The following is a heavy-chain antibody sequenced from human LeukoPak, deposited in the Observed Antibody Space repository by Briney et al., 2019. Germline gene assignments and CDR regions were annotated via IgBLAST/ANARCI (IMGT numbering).Heavy chain of an antibody. CDR2: ISGSGGST. Sequence: GGSLRLSCAASGFTFSSYAMSWVRQAPGKGLEWVSAISGSGGSTYYADSVKGRFTISRDNSKNTLYLQMNSLRAEDTAVYYCAKDPSRYSGSYCNFFDYWGQGTLVTVSS. CDR3: AKDPSRYSGSYCNFFDY. V-gene: IGHV3-23*01. J-gene: IGHJ4*02. CDR1: GFTFSSYA. D-gene: IGHD1-26*01.